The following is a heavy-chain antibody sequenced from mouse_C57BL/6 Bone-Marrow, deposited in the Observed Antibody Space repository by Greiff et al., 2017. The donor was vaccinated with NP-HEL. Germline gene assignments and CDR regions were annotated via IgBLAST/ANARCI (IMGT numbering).Heavy chain of an antibody. CDR2: IHPNSGST. D-gene: IGHD1-1*01. V-gene: IGHV1-64*01. Sequence: QVQLQQPGAELVKPGASVKLSCKASGYTFTSYWMHWVKQRPGQGLEWIGMIHPNSGSTNYNEKFKSKATLTVDKSSSTAYMQLSSLTSEDSAVYYCARSPHYYGSGLDYWGQGTTLTVSS. J-gene: IGHJ2*01. CDR1: GYTFTSYW. CDR3: ARSPHYYGSGLDY.